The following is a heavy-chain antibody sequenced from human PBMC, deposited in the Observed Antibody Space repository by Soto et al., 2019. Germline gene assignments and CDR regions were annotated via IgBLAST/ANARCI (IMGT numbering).Heavy chain of an antibody. CDR1: GYTFTSYY. CDR2: INPSGGST. Sequence: ASVKVSCKASGYTFTSYYMHWVRQAPGQGLEWMGIINPSGGSTSYAQNFQGRVTMTRDTSKSKVYLELRSLRFEDPAVFYFVRGIGIAVAGTARVPKDFDYWGQGTLVTVSS. V-gene: IGHV1-46*03. CDR3: VRGIGIAVAGTARVPKDFDY. D-gene: IGHD6-19*01. J-gene: IGHJ4*02.